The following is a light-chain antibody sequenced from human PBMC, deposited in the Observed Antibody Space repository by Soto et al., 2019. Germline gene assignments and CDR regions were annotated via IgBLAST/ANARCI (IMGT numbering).Light chain of an antibody. CDR1: SANIATKS. CDR2: SNS. J-gene: IGLJ1*01. CDR3: AAWDDSLNARYV. Sequence: QSVLTKPPSASGTPGQRVTISCSGSSANIATKSVNWYQQLPGTAPKLLIYSNSQRSSGVPDRFSGSKSGTSASLDIRGLQSEDEADYYCAAWDDSLNARYVFGTVTKLTVL. V-gene: IGLV1-44*01.